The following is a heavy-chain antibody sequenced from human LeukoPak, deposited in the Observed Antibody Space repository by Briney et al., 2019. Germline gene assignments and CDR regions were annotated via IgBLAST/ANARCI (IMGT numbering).Heavy chain of an antibody. D-gene: IGHD1-26*01. CDR1: GYTFTSYD. CDR3: ARGPPSGSYLDY. Sequence: ASVKVSCKASGYTFTSYDINWVRQATGQGLEWMGWMNPNSGNTGYAQKFQGRVTMIRNTSVSTAYMELSSLRSEDTAVYYCARGPPSGSYLDYWGQGTLVTVSS. J-gene: IGHJ4*02. CDR2: MNPNSGNT. V-gene: IGHV1-8*01.